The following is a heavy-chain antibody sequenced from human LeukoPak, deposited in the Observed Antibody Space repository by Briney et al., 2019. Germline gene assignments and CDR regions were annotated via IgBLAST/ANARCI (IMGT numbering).Heavy chain of an antibody. CDR3: ARDYYDSSGYYMFDY. Sequence: GGSLRLSCAASGFNISSNYMSWVRQAPGKGLEWVSVIYSGGSTYYANSVKGRFTISRDNSKNTLYLQMNSLRAEDTAVYYCARDYYDSSGYYMFDYWGQGTLVTVSS. J-gene: IGHJ4*02. CDR2: IYSGGST. V-gene: IGHV3-53*01. D-gene: IGHD3-22*01. CDR1: GFNISSNY.